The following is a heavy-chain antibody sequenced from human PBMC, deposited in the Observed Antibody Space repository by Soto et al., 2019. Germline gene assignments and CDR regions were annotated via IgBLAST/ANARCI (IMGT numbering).Heavy chain of an antibody. J-gene: IGHJ4*02. Sequence: EVQLVESGGGLIQPGGSLRLSCAASGFTVSSNYMSWVRQAPGKGLEWVAVIYSGCSTDYADSVKGRVTISRDNSKNTLYLQMNSLRAEDTAVYYCARNPWSGLFDYWGQGTLVTVSS. CDR1: GFTVSSNY. V-gene: IGHV3-53*01. D-gene: IGHD3-3*01. CDR3: ARNPWSGLFDY. CDR2: IYSGCST.